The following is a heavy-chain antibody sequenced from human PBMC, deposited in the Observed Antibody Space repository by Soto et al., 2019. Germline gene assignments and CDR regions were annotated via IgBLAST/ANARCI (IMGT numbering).Heavy chain of an antibody. Sequence: SCVGSGLTSRGYAMIWVVEDPWKGLAWVSGISGSGSNTYYAASVKGRFTISRDNSNNTLYLQVNSLRAEDTAVYYCAKYVRKLLYVDTGMLAIRGACDVSGQMTMV. CDR1: GLTSRGYA. V-gene: IGHV3-23*01. CDR2: ISGSGSNT. CDR3: AKYVRKLLYVDTGMLAIRGACDV. D-gene: IGHD5-18*01. J-gene: IGHJ3*01.